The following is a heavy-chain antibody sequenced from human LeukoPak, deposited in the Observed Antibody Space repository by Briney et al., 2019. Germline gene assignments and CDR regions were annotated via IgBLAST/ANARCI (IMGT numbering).Heavy chain of an antibody. Sequence: GGSLRLSCAASGFIFSNHGMNWVRQAPGKGLEWVSTISGSGDSTYYADSVKGRFTTSRDNSKNTLYLQMNSLRVEDTAVYYCAKGAYYGDWGQGTLVTISS. CDR2: ISGSGDST. CDR3: AKGAYYGD. V-gene: IGHV3-23*01. CDR1: GFIFSNHG. J-gene: IGHJ4*02. D-gene: IGHD3-3*01.